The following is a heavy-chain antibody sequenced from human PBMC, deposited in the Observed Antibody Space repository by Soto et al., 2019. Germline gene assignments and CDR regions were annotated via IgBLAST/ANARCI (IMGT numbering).Heavy chain of an antibody. J-gene: IGHJ6*02. CDR2: IGTAGDT. V-gene: IGHV3-13*01. D-gene: IGHD6-19*01. CDR3: ARSRGWYPQGYYGMDV. CDR1: GFTFSSYD. Sequence: GGSLRLSCAASGFTFSSYDMHWVRQATGKGLEWVSAIGTAGDTYYPGSVKGRFTISRENAKNSLYLQMNSLRAGDTAVYYCARSRGWYPQGYYGMDVWGQGTTVTVSS.